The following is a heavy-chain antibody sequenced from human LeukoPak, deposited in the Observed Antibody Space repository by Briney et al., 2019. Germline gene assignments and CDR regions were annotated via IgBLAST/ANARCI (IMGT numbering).Heavy chain of an antibody. Sequence: PSETLSLTCAVSGGSISSGGYSWSWIRQPPGKGLEWIGYIYHSGSTYYNPSLKSRVTISVDRSKNQFSLKLSSVTAADTAVYYCARAGELLWFGELGDAFDIWGQGTMVTVSS. J-gene: IGHJ3*02. CDR1: GGSISSGGYS. CDR3: ARAGELLWFGELGDAFDI. D-gene: IGHD3-10*01. CDR2: IYHSGST. V-gene: IGHV4-30-2*01.